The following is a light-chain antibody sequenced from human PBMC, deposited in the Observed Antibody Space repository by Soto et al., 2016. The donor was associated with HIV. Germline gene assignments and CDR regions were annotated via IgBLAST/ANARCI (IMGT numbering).Light chain of an antibody. CDR1: QDIYNY. CDR2: AAM. Sequence: DIQMTQSPSSLSAYIGDRVSITCRASQDIYNYLAWYQQKPGKVPRLLISAAMNLESGVPSRFRGSGSGTEFTLTITSLQPEDIATYYCQKYNGVITFGGGTKVEI. J-gene: IGKJ4*01. V-gene: IGKV1-27*01. CDR3: QKYNGVIT.